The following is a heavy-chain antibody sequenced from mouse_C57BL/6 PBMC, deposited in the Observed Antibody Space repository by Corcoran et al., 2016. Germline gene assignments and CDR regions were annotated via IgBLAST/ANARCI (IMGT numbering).Heavy chain of an antibody. V-gene: IGHV1-19*01. CDR3: ARRGVYDGFDY. D-gene: IGHD1-1*01. Sequence: EVQLQQSGPVLVKPGASVKMSCKASGYTFTDYYMNWVKQSHGKSLEWIGVINPYNGGTSYNQKFKGKATLTVDKSSSTAYMELNSLTSEDSAVYYCARRGVYDGFDYWGQGTTLTVSS. CDR2: INPYNGGT. CDR1: GYTFTDYY. J-gene: IGHJ2*01.